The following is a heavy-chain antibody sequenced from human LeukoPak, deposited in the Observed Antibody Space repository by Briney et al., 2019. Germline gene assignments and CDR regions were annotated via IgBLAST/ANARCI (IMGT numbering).Heavy chain of an antibody. V-gene: IGHV3-53*01. Sequence: GGSLRLSCAASGFTFSSYAMSWVRQAPGKGLEWVSDIYSGGSTYYADSVKGRFTISRDNSKNTLYLQMNSLKTEDTAVYYCTTVWASGLDYWGQGTLVTVSS. D-gene: IGHD5-12*01. CDR3: TTVWASGLDY. CDR2: IYSGGST. CDR1: GFTFSSYA. J-gene: IGHJ4*02.